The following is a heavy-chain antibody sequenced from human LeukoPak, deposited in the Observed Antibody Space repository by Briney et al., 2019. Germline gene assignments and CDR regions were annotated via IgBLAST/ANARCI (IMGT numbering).Heavy chain of an antibody. CDR3: TRGTASSGWYGYYFDY. CDR1: GFTFGDYA. Sequence: NPGGSLRLSCTASGFTFGDYAMSSFRQAPGKGLEWVGFIRSKAYGGTTEYAASVKGRFTISRDDSKSIAYLQMNSLKTEDTAVYYCTRGTASSGWYGYYFDYWGQGTLVTVSS. D-gene: IGHD6-19*01. J-gene: IGHJ4*02. V-gene: IGHV3-49*05. CDR2: IRSKAYGGTT.